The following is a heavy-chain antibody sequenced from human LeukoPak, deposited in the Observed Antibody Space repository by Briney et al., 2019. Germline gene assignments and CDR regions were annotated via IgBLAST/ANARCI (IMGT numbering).Heavy chain of an antibody. CDR2: ISAYNGNT. Sequence: ALVKVSCKASGYTFTSYGISWVRQAPGQGLEWMGWISAYNGNTNYAQKLQGRVTMTTDTSTSTAYMELRRLRSDDTAVYYCARGHYDILTGYYPFDNWGQGTLVTVSS. D-gene: IGHD3-9*01. CDR3: ARGHYDILTGYYPFDN. CDR1: GYTFTSYG. V-gene: IGHV1-18*01. J-gene: IGHJ4*02.